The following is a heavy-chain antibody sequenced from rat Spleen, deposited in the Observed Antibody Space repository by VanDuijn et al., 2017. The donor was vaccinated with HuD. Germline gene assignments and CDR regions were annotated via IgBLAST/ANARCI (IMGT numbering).Heavy chain of an antibody. J-gene: IGHJ2*01. CDR3: TGDPYF. V-gene: IGHV10-5*01. CDR2: IRTKPNNYAT. D-gene: IGHD1-4*01. CDR1: GFTFSNAA. Sequence: VQLVESGGGLVQPKESLKISCAASGFTFSNAAMYWVRQAPGKGLEWVARIRTKPNNYATYYTDSVKGRFTISRDDSKNMVYLQMDNLRTEDTAMYYCTGDPYFWGQGVMVTVSS.